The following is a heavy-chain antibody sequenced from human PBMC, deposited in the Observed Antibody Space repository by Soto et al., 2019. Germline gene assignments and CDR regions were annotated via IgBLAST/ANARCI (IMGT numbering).Heavy chain of an antibody. V-gene: IGHV1-46*01. Sequence: GASVKVSCKASGYTFTSYYMHWVRQAPGQGLEWMGIINPSGGSTSYAQKFQGRVTMTRDTSTSTVYMELSSLRSEDTAVYYCALLGVVVAATQGWFDPWGQGTLVTVSS. CDR2: INPSGGST. J-gene: IGHJ5*02. CDR3: ALLGVVVAATQGWFDP. D-gene: IGHD2-15*01. CDR1: GYTFTSYY.